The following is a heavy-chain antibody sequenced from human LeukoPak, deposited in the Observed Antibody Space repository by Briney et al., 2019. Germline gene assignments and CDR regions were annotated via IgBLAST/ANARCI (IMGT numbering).Heavy chain of an antibody. J-gene: IGHJ5*02. CDR2: IYYSGST. V-gene: IGHV4-30-4*08. D-gene: IGHD3-22*01. Sequence: PSETLSLTCTVSGGSISSGDYYRSWIRQPPGKGLEWIGYIYYSGSTYYNPSLKSRVTISVDTSKNQFSLKLSSVTTADTAVYYCARYYYDSSGYYDWFDPWGQGTLVTVSS. CDR1: GGSISSGDYY. CDR3: ARYYYDSSGYYDWFDP.